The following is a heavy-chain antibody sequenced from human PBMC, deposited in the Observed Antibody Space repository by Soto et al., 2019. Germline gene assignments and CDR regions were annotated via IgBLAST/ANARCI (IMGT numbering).Heavy chain of an antibody. CDR3: ARGPGGPDGPGDY. V-gene: IGHV1-3*01. D-gene: IGHD2-15*01. Sequence: ASVKVSCKASGYTFTSYAMHWVRQAPGQRLEWMGWINAGNGNTKYSQNFQGRVTITRDTSPSTAYMELSSLRSEDTAVYYCARGPGGPDGPGDYWGQGALVTVSS. CDR1: GYTFTSYA. J-gene: IGHJ4*02. CDR2: INAGNGNT.